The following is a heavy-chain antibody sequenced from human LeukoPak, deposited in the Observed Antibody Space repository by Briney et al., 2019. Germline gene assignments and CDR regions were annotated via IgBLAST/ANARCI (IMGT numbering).Heavy chain of an antibody. J-gene: IGHJ4*02. CDR2: ISYDGSNK. CDR1: GFTFSSYG. D-gene: IGHD1-14*01. CDR3: AKTLRPDNYVDY. Sequence: PGRSLRLSCAASGFTFSSYGMHWVRQAPGKGLEWVAVISYDGSNKYYADSVKGRLTISRDNSKNTLYLQMNSLRAEDTAVYYCAKTLRPDNYVDYWGQGTLVTVSS. V-gene: IGHV3-30*18.